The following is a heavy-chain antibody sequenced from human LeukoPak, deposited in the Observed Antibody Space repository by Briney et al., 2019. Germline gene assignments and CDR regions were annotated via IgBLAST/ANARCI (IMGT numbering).Heavy chain of an antibody. CDR2: INPTGGST. V-gene: IGHV1-46*01. Sequence: ASVKVSCKASGYTFPSYFMHWVRQAPGQGLEWMGIINPTGGSTTYAQKFQARVTMTRDTSTSTVYMELSSLRSDDTAVYYCARTAACRFDYWGQGTLVTVSS. J-gene: IGHJ4*02. CDR3: ARTAACRFDY. CDR1: GYTFPSYF. D-gene: IGHD6-6*01.